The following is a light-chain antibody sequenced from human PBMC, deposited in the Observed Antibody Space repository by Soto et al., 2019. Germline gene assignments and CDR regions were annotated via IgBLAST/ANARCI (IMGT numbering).Light chain of an antibody. CDR3: QLSTFHSST. Sequence: SPSTLSATVGDRVTITCRASQSISSWLAWYQQKPGKAPKLLTYKASSLESGVPSRFSGSGSGTEFTLTISSLQPDDFATYYCQLSTFHSSTFAQG. J-gene: IGKJ5*01. V-gene: IGKV1-5*03. CDR1: QSISSW. CDR2: KAS.